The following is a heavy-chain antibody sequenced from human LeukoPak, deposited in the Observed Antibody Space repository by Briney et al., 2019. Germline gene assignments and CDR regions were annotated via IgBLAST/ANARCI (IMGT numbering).Heavy chain of an antibody. CDR3: AKIEDDYGIVS. Sequence: GGSLRLSCAASGFTFDDYAMHWVRQAPGKGLEWVSSISGSGAGTYYADSVKGRFPISRDNSKDTLYLQMNSLRAEDTAVYYCAKIEDDYGIVSWGQGTLVTVSS. D-gene: IGHD1-26*01. CDR1: GFTFDDYA. V-gene: IGHV3-23*01. CDR2: ISGSGAGT. J-gene: IGHJ4*02.